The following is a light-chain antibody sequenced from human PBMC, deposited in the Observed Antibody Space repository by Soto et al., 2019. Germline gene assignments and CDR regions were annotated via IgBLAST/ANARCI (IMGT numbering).Light chain of an antibody. J-gene: IGLJ2*01. CDR2: DVS. Sequence: QSVLTQPASVSGSPGQSITISCTGTSSDVGGYNYVAWYQQHPGKAPKLMIYDVSNRPSGVSNRFSGSKSGNTASLTISGLQAEDEADYYCSSYTSSNVVFGGRTKLTVL. V-gene: IGLV2-14*01. CDR1: SSDVGGYNY. CDR3: SSYTSSNVV.